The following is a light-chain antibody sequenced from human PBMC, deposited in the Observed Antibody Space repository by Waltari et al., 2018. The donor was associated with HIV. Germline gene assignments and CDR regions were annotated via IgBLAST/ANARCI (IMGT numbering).Light chain of an antibody. J-gene: IGKJ2*01. V-gene: IGKV3-15*01. CDR2: GAS. Sequence: EIVMTQSPATLSVSPGERANLSCRASQSVNSNLAWYQQKPGQAPRLLIYGASTRATGIPARFRGSGSGTECTLTISSLQSEDFAVYYCQQYNNWPPDYTFGQGTKLEIK. CDR3: QQYNNWPPDYT. CDR1: QSVNSN.